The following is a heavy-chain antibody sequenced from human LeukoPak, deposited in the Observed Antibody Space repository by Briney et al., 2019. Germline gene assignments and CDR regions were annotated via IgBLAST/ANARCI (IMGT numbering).Heavy chain of an antibody. CDR3: ARDKDILTGYPTGDWFDP. Sequence: ASVKVSCKASGYTFTSYGISWVRQAPGQGLEWMGWISAYNGNTNYAQKLQGRVTIATDTSTSTAYMELRSLRSDDTAVYYCARDKDILTGYPTGDWFDPWGQGTLVTVSS. J-gene: IGHJ5*02. CDR2: ISAYNGNT. CDR1: GYTFTSYG. D-gene: IGHD3-9*01. V-gene: IGHV1-18*04.